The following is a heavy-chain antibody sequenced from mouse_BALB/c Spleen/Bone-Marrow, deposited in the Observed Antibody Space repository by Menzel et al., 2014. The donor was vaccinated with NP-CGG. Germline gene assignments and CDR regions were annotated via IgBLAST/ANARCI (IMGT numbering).Heavy chain of an antibody. D-gene: IGHD2-1*01. CDR2: INPSNGRT. V-gene: IGHV1S81*02. J-gene: IGHJ4*01. CDR1: GFTFTSYW. Sequence: QVQLKESGAELVKPGASVKLSCMASGFTFTSYWIHWVKQRPGQGPEWIGEINPSNGRTNYNEKFKSKATLTEDKSSSTAYMQLSSLTSEDSAVYYCARDDNYRYAMDYWGQGTSVTVSS. CDR3: ARDDNYRYAMDY.